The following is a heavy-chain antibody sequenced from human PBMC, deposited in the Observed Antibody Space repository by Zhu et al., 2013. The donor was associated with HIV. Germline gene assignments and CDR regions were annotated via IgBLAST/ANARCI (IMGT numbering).Heavy chain of an antibody. CDR3: AREEQAEYYDFWSGYSSYGMDV. Sequence: QVQLVQSGAEVKKPGASVKVSCKASGYTFTGYYMHWVRQAPGQGLEWMGWINPNSGGTNYAQKFQGWVTMTRDTSISTAYMELSRLRSDDTAVYYCAREEQAEYYDFWSGYSSYGMDVWGQGTTVTVSS. J-gene: IGHJ6*02. D-gene: IGHD3-3*01. CDR2: INPNSGGT. V-gene: IGHV1-2*04. CDR1: GYTFTGYY.